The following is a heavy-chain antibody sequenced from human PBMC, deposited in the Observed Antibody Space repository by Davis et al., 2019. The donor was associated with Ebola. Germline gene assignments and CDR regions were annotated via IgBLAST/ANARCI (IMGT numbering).Heavy chain of an antibody. CDR2: IKQDGSEK. CDR3: ATRGSSREFDY. Sequence: GGSLRLSCAASGFTFSSHWMNWVRQAPGKGLEWVANIKQDGSEKYYVDSVKGRFTISRDNSKNTLNMQMNSLRVEDTAVYYCATRGSSREFDYWGQGTLVSVS. D-gene: IGHD6-13*01. V-gene: IGHV3-7*03. CDR1: GFTFSSHW. J-gene: IGHJ4*02.